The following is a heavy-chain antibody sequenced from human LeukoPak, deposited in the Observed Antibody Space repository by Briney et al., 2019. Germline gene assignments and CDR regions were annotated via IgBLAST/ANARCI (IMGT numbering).Heavy chain of an antibody. CDR1: GYSFTSYW. D-gene: IGHD3-10*01. Sequence: GESLKISCKGSGYSFTSYWIGWVRQMPGKGLEWMGIIYPGDSDTRYSPSFQGQVTISADKSISTAYLQWSSLKASDTAMYYCARHRFNGSGISSAYYYYGMDVWGQGTTVTVSS. V-gene: IGHV5-51*01. J-gene: IGHJ6*02. CDR3: ARHRFNGSGISSAYYYYGMDV. CDR2: IYPGDSDT.